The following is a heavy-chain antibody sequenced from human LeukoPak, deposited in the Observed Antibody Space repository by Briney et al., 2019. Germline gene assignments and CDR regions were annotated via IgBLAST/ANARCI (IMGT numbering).Heavy chain of an antibody. J-gene: IGHJ4*02. D-gene: IGHD6-19*01. V-gene: IGHV1-18*01. CDR2: ISAYNGHT. CDR3: ARDKDLGAVAGTFDY. Sequence: ASVKFSCKASGYTFSTYGISWVRQAPGQGLEWMGWISAYNGHTNYAQKFQGRVTMTTDTSTSTAYMELTSLTSDDTAVYYCARDKDLGAVAGTFDYWGQGTLVTVSS. CDR1: GYTFSTYG.